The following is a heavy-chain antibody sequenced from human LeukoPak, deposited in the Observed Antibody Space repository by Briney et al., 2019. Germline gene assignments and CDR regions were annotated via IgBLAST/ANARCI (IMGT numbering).Heavy chain of an antibody. CDR3: ARAYYYDSSGYAYYYMDV. CDR1: DGSFSSYY. D-gene: IGHD3-22*01. J-gene: IGHJ6*03. CDR2: INHSGST. V-gene: IGHV4-34*01. Sequence: SETLSLTCGVYDGSFSSYYWSWIRQPPGKGLEWIGEINHSGSTNYNPSLKSRLTISVDTSKNQFSLKLSSVTAADTAVYYCARAYYYDSSGYAYYYMDVWGKGTTVTISS.